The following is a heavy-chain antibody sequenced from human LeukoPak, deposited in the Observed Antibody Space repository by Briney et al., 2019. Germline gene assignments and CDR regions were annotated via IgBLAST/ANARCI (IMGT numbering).Heavy chain of an antibody. J-gene: IGHJ4*02. CDR1: GFTFSSYG. CDR3: ARDLGVVTAYDY. V-gene: IGHV3-30*03. D-gene: IGHD2-21*02. CDR2: ISYDGSNK. Sequence: PGRSLRLSCAAAGFTFSSYGMHWVRQAPGKGLEWVAVISYDGSNKYYADSVKGRFTISRDNSKNTLYLQMNSLRAEDTAVYYCARDLGVVTAYDYWGQGTLVTVSS.